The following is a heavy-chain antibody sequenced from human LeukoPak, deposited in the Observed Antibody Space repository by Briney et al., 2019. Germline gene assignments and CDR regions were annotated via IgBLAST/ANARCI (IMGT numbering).Heavy chain of an antibody. CDR1: GFTFSSYE. D-gene: IGHD3-10*01. V-gene: IGHV3-48*03. CDR3: ARVGTMVPKDY. Sequence: GGSLRLSCAASGFTFSSYEMNWVRQAPGKGLEWVSYISSSGSTIYYADSVKGRFTISRDNAKNSLYLQMNSLRAEDTAVYYCARVGTMVPKDYWGQGTLVTVYS. J-gene: IGHJ4*02. CDR2: ISSSGSTI.